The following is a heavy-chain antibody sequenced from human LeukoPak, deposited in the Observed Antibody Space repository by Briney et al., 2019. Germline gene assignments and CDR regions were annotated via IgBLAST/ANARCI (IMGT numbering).Heavy chain of an antibody. CDR1: GFTFSSYN. CDR3: ARDRAARPVDY. Sequence: GGSLRLSCSASGFTFSSYNMNWVRQAPGKGLEWVSSISSSSSYIYYADSVKGRFTISRDNAKNSLYLQMNSLRAEDTAVYYCARDRAARPVDYWGQGTLVTVSS. CDR2: ISSSSSYI. V-gene: IGHV3-21*01. J-gene: IGHJ4*02. D-gene: IGHD6-6*01.